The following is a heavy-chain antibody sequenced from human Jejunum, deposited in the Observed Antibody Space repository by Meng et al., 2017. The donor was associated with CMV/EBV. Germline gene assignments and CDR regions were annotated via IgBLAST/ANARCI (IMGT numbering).Heavy chain of an antibody. CDR1: GFTFSTHG. D-gene: IGHD2-15*01. J-gene: IGHJ6*02. CDR3: ANLALVDV. V-gene: IGHV3-30*02. CDR2: IRYDGSNT. Sequence: QVQLVESGGGVVQPGDALRLSCAASGFTFSTHGMHWVRQAPGKGLEWVAFIRYDGSNTYYADSVKGRFTISRDNSKNTLYLQMNSLRTEDTAVYYCANLALVDVWGQGTTVTVSS.